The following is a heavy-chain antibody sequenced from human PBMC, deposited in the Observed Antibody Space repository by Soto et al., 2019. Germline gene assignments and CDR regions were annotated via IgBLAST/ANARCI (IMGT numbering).Heavy chain of an antibody. CDR3: ARDVGVATIPRYYYGMDV. Sequence: QVQLQESGPGLVKPSQTLSLTCTVSGGSISSADYYWGWIRQPPGKGLQWIGYIYYSGSTYYNPSLKSRVTISVDTSKNQFSLRLSSVTAADTAVYYCARDVGVATIPRYYYGMDVWGQGTTVTVSS. D-gene: IGHD5-12*01. CDR2: IYYSGST. V-gene: IGHV4-30-4*01. CDR1: GGSISSADYY. J-gene: IGHJ6*02.